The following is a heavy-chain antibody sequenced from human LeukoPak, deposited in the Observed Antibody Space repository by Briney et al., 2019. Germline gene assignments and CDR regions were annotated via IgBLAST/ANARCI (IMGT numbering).Heavy chain of an antibody. D-gene: IGHD1-26*01. CDR1: GFTFTSSA. J-gene: IGHJ4*02. Sequence: GTSVKVSCKASGFTFTSSAVQWVRQARGQRLEWIEWIVVGSGNTNYAQKFQERVTITRDMSTSTAYMELSSLRSEDTAVYYCAARIVGATIGEDYWGQGTLVTVSS. CDR2: IVVGSGNT. CDR3: AARIVGATIGEDY. V-gene: IGHV1-58*01.